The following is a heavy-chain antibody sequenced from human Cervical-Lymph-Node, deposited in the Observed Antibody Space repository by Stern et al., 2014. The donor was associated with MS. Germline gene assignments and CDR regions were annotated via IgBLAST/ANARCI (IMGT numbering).Heavy chain of an antibody. CDR3: ARVRFLEWLLRENYYYYGMDV. D-gene: IGHD3-3*01. J-gene: IGHJ6*02. Sequence: QVTLKESGPALVKPTQTLTLTCTFSGFSLNTSGMCVSWIRQPPGKALEWLARLDWGGDKYYSTSLRTRLTISKDTSKNQVVLTMTNMDPVDTATYYCARVRFLEWLLRENYYYYGMDVWGQGTTVTVS. CDR2: LDWGGDK. V-gene: IGHV2-70*15. CDR1: GFSLNTSGMC.